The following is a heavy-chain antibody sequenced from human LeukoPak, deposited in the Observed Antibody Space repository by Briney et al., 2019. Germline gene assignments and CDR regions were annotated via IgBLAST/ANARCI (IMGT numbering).Heavy chain of an antibody. V-gene: IGHV3-23*01. CDR2: ISDSGGST. CDR1: GFTFSSCS. Sequence: GGSLRLSCAASGFTFSSCSMNWVRQAPGKGLEWVSLISDSGGSTYYADSVKGRFTISRDNSKNTLYLQMNSLTSEDTAVYYCSKDSSSGSSYYFHGMEVWGQGTTDTVSS. CDR3: SKDSSSGSSYYFHGMEV. J-gene: IGHJ6*02. D-gene: IGHD3-10*01.